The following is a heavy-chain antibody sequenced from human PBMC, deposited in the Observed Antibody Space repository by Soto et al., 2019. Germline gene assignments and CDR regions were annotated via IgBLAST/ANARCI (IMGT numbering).Heavy chain of an antibody. J-gene: IGHJ4*02. D-gene: IGHD3-16*02. CDR1: GFTFSSYA. V-gene: IGHV3-23*01. CDR2: IIGSETT. CDR3: AKTSHLYLGELSFYDS. Sequence: EVQLLESGGGLVQPGGSLRLSCAASGFTFSSYAMSWVRQASGKGLEWDSVIIGSETTDYADSVKGRFTISRDNSMNTLYLQMKSLRAEDTAIYYCAKTSHLYLGELSFYDSWGQGTLVPVSS.